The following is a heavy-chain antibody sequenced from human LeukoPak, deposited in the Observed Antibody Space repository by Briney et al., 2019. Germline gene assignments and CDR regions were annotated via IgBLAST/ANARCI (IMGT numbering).Heavy chain of an antibody. V-gene: IGHV4-59*12. CDR1: GGSISSYY. D-gene: IGHD5-12*01. Sequence: SETLSLTCTVSGGSISSYYWSWIRQPPGKGLEWIGYIYYSGNTYYNPSLKSRVTISVDTSKNQFSLKLSSVTAADTAVFYCAGANSGYYREDSYFDSWGQGTLVTVSS. J-gene: IGHJ4*02. CDR2: IYYSGNT. CDR3: AGANSGYYREDSYFDS.